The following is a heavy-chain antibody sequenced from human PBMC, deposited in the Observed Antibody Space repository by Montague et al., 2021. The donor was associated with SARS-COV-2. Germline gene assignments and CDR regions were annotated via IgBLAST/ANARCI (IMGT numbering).Heavy chain of an antibody. CDR3: ARIPVGSKYYFDF. Sequence: CAISGDSVSSNIATWNWIRQSPSRGLEWLGRTYYRSKWYNDYAESVKSRITIDPDTSKHQFSLHLNSVTPEDTAEYYCARIPVGSKYYFDFWGQGTLVTVSS. V-gene: IGHV6-1*01. D-gene: IGHD2-2*01. J-gene: IGHJ4*02. CDR1: GDSVSSNIAT. CDR2: TYYRSKWYN.